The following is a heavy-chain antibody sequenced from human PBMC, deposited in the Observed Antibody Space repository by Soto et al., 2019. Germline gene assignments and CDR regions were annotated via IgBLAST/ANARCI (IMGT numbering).Heavy chain of an antibody. D-gene: IGHD3-9*01. CDR3: AKFDYPRGMDV. Sequence: QVQLQESGPGLVKPSQTLSLTCTVSGGSISSGGYYWSWIRQHPGKGLEWIGYIYYSGSTYYNPSLKRRVTISVDTSNNQSSLKLSSVTAADTAVYYCAKFDYPRGMDVWGQGTTVTVSS. CDR2: IYYSGST. J-gene: IGHJ6*02. V-gene: IGHV4-31*03. CDR1: GGSISSGGYY.